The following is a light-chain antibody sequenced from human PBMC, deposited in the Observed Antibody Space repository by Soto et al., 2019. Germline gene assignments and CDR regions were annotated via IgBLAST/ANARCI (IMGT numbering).Light chain of an antibody. Sequence: EIVMTQSPATLSVSPGERATLSCRASHSVSGGLAWYQQKPGQAPRLLIYRASIRVTGIPARFSGSGSGTELTLTINSLQSEDFAVYYCQQNNNWPYTFGQGTKLEIK. CDR2: RAS. CDR3: QQNNNWPYT. CDR1: HSVSGG. V-gene: IGKV3-15*01. J-gene: IGKJ2*01.